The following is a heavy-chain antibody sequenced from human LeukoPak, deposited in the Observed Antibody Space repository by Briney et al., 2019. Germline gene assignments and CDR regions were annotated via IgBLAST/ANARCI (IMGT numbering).Heavy chain of an antibody. V-gene: IGHV1-2*04. CDR1: GYTFTGYY. D-gene: IGHD2-21*02. Sequence: ASVKVSCKASGYTFTGYYMHWVRQAPGQGLEWMGWINPNSGGTNYAQKFQGWVTMTRDTSISTAYMELSRLRSDDTAVYYCARSAPDCGGDCEIDYWGQGTLVTVSS. CDR2: INPNSGGT. J-gene: IGHJ4*02. CDR3: ARSAPDCGGDCEIDY.